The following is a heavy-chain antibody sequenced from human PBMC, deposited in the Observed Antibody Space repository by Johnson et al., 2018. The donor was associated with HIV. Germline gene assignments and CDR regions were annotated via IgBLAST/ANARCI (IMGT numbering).Heavy chain of an antibody. J-gene: IGHJ3*02. D-gene: IGHD3-10*01. CDR1: GFTFSSYA. V-gene: IGHV3-23*04. Sequence: MQLVESGGGLVQPGGSLRLSCAASGFTFSSYAMSWVRQAPGRGLEWVSSISGSGGSTYYADSVKGRFTISRDNAKNSLYLQMNSLRAEDTALYYCAREAGSGSYSPWRPDAFDIWGQGTMVTVSS. CDR3: AREAGSGSYSPWRPDAFDI. CDR2: ISGSGGST.